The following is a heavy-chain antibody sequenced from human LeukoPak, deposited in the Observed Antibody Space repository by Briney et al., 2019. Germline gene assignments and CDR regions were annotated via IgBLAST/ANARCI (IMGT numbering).Heavy chain of an antibody. CDR2: ISYDGSNK. CDR3: ARVRTAGSGWTQKDFDY. V-gene: IGHV3-30*03. Sequence: GRSLRLSCAASGFTFSSYGMHWVRQAPGKGLEWVAVISYDGSNKYYADSVKGRFTISRDNSKNTLYLRMNSLRAEDTAVYYCARVRTAGSGWTQKDFDYWGQGTLVTVSS. CDR1: GFTFSSYG. D-gene: IGHD6-19*01. J-gene: IGHJ4*02.